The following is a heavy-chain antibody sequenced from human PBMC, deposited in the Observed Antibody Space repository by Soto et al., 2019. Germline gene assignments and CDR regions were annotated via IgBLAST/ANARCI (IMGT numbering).Heavy chain of an antibody. D-gene: IGHD4-17*01. J-gene: IGHJ6*02. Sequence: PGGSLRLSCAASGFTFSDYYMSWIRQAPGKGLEWVSYISSSSSYTNYADSVKGRFTISRDNAKNSLYLQMNSLRAEDTAVYYCARAGNDYPLNYYYYYGMDVWGQGTTVTVSS. V-gene: IGHV3-11*06. CDR1: GFTFSDYY. CDR2: ISSSSSYT. CDR3: ARAGNDYPLNYYYYYGMDV.